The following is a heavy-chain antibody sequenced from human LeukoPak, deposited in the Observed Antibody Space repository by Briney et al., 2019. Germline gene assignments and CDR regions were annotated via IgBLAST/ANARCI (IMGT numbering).Heavy chain of an antibody. CDR2: ISSSSSYI. D-gene: IGHD5-24*01. Sequence: PGGSLRLSCAASGFTFSSCSMSWVRQAPGKGLEWVSSISSSSSYIYYADSVKGRFTISRDNAKNSLYLQMNSLRAEDTAVYYCARVKEMATIAIDYWGQGTLVTVSS. V-gene: IGHV3-21*01. CDR3: ARVKEMATIAIDY. CDR1: GFTFSSCS. J-gene: IGHJ4*02.